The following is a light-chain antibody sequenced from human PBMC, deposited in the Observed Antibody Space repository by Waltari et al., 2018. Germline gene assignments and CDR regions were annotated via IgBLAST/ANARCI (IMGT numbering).Light chain of an antibody. J-gene: IGKJ1*01. CDR3: QQYGDSPRT. Sequence: EIVLTQSPGTLSWSQGVRATISCRASQNVSNSFLAWYQQKRGQAPRLLMYGASTRSYDIPDRFSGSGSGADFTLTINSLQPEDFAVYYCQQYGDSPRTFGQGTRV. CDR2: GAS. CDR1: QNVSNSF. V-gene: IGKV3-20*01.